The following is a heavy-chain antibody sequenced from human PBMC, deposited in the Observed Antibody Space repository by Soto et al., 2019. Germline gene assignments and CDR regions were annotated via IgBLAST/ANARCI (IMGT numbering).Heavy chain of an antibody. V-gene: IGHV3-9*01. J-gene: IGHJ5*02. Sequence: GGSLRLSCAASGFTFDDYAMHWVRQAPGKGLEWVSGISWNSGSIGYADSVKGRFTISRDNAKNSLYLQMNSLRAEDTALYYCAKEENEYYYGSGSYYRGNWFDPWGQGTLVTVSS. D-gene: IGHD3-10*01. CDR3: AKEENEYYYGSGSYYRGNWFDP. CDR1: GFTFDDYA. CDR2: ISWNSGSI.